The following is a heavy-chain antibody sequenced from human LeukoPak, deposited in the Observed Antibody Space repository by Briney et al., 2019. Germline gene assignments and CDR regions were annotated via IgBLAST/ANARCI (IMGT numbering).Heavy chain of an antibody. J-gene: IGHJ4*02. D-gene: IGHD3-22*01. V-gene: IGHV3-48*03. CDR1: GVTFSSYE. CDR3: AGSAYYRDFDY. Sequence: PGGSLRRSCAVSGVTFSSYERNWVRQAPGKGLEWVSYISSFGSTIYYADSVKGRFTISRDNAKNSLYLQMNSLRAEDTAVYYCAGSAYYRDFDYWGQGTLVTVSS. CDR2: ISSFGSTI.